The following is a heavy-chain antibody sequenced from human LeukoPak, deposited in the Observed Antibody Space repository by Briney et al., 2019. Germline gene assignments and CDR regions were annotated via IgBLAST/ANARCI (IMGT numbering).Heavy chain of an antibody. V-gene: IGHV4-39*01. D-gene: IGHD6-13*01. CDR3: ATRHSRNWRGYFDY. CDR2: IYYSGST. CDR1: GGSISSSIYY. J-gene: IGHJ4*02. Sequence: SETLSLTCTVSGGSISSSIYYWGWIRQPPGKGLEWIGSIYYSGSTYYHPSLRSRVTISVDTSKNQFSLKLSSVTAADTAVYYCATRHSRNWRGYFDYWGQGTLVTVSS.